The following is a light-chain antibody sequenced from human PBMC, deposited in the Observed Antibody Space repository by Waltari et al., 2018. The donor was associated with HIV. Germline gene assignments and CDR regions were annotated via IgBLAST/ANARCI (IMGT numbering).Light chain of an antibody. V-gene: IGLV2-14*03. J-gene: IGLJ1*01. Sequence: QSSRTQPASVSGSPGKSITTSCTGTSSDVGASNYAPWYQQHPVKAPKFIIYDVNKRPSGVSNRFSGSKSGNTASLTISGLQAEDEADYYCSSYTSSHTQVFGSGTKVTVL. CDR3: SSYTSSHTQV. CDR2: DVN. CDR1: SSDVGASNY.